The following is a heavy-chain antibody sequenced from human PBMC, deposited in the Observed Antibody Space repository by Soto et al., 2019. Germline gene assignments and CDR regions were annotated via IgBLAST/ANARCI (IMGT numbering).Heavy chain of an antibody. D-gene: IGHD2-8*02. Sequence: EVQLAESGGGLAQPGGSLRLSCASSGLTFSSFSMNWVRQAPGKGLEWVSHISETGSTIYYADSVKGRFTISRDSSQNTVYLQMNSLTAGDTALYYCAKATATGGGAFDICGQGTMVTVSS. CDR2: ISETGSTI. CDR3: AKATATGGGAFDI. J-gene: IGHJ3*02. CDR1: GLTFSSFS. V-gene: IGHV3-48*01.